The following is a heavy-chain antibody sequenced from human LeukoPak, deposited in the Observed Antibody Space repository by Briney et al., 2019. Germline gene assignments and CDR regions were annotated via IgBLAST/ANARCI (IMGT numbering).Heavy chain of an antibody. D-gene: IGHD3-10*01. J-gene: IGHJ4*02. V-gene: IGHV3-30*18. Sequence: GGSLRLSCEASGFTFSSYGMHWVRQAPGKGLEWVAVISYDGSNKYYADSVKGRFTISRDNSKNTLYLQMNSLRAEDTAVYYCAKAQGSGSYYKDWGQGTLVTVSS. CDR2: ISYDGSNK. CDR1: GFTFSSYG. CDR3: AKAQGSGSYYKD.